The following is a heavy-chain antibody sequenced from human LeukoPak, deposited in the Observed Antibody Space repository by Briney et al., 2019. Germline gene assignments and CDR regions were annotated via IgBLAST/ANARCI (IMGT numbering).Heavy chain of an antibody. CDR2: ISDSGGIT. CDR1: GFTFSSYA. D-gene: IGHD6-19*01. J-gene: IGHJ4*02. V-gene: IGHV3-23*01. CDR3: ARSSGGWYKFDY. Sequence: PGGSLRLSCAASGFTFSSYAMSWVRQAPGKGLEWVSSISDSGGITFYADSVKGRFTISRDNSENTLYLQMNSLRAEDTAVYYCARSSGGWYKFDYWGQGFLVTVSS.